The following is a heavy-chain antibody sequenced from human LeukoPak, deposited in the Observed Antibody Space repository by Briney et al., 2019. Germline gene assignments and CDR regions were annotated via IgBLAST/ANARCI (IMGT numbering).Heavy chain of an antibody. J-gene: IGHJ4*02. CDR3: ARGESGLRFLEWSANFDY. CDR1: GYTFTSYD. D-gene: IGHD3-3*01. V-gene: IGHV1-8*01. Sequence: ASVKVSCKASGYTFTSYDINWVRQATGQGLEWMGWMNTNSGNTGYAQKFQGRVTMTRNTSISTAYMELSSLRSEDTAVYYCARGESGLRFLEWSANFDYWGQGTLVTFSS. CDR2: MNTNSGNT.